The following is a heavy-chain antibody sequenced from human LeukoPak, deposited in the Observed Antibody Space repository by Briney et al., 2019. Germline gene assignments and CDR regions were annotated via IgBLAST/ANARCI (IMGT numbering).Heavy chain of an antibody. CDR2: IWYDGSNK. J-gene: IGHJ5*02. Sequence: GGSLRLSCAASGFTFSSYGMHWVRQAPGKGLEWVAVIWYDGSNKYYADSVKGRFTISRDNSKNTLYLQMNSLRAEDTAVYYCARDAVGAPEFDPWGQGTLVTVSS. CDR3: ARDAVGAPEFDP. D-gene: IGHD1-26*01. CDR1: GFTFSSYG. V-gene: IGHV3-33*01.